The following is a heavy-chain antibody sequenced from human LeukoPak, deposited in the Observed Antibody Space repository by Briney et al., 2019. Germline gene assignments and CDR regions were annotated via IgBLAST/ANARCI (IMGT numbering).Heavy chain of an antibody. CDR3: ARGHRSYCGSGRSGGNYFDY. CDR1: GGSFSGYY. D-gene: IGHD3-10*01. Sequence: PSETLSLTCAVYGGSFSGYYWSWIRQPPGKGLEWIGEINHSGSTNYNPSLKSRVTISVDTSKNQFSLKLSSVTAADTAVYYCARGHRSYCGSGRSGGNYFDYWGQGTLVTVSS. J-gene: IGHJ4*02. CDR2: INHSGST. V-gene: IGHV4-34*01.